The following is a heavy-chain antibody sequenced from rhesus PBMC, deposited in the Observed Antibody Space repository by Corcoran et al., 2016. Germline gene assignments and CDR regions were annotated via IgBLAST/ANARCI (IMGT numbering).Heavy chain of an antibody. V-gene: IGHV4S7*01. CDR1: GGSISGYYL. CDR2: IYGGSGST. D-gene: IGHD6-25*01. Sequence: QVQLQESGPGVVKPSETLSLTCAVSGGSISGYYLWSWIRQPPGKGLEWIGYIYGGSGSTSYNPSLKSRIIISIETSKNQFSLKLSSVTAADTAVYYCARDIAAAGIDYWGQGVLVTVSS. CDR3: ARDIAAAGIDY. J-gene: IGHJ4*01.